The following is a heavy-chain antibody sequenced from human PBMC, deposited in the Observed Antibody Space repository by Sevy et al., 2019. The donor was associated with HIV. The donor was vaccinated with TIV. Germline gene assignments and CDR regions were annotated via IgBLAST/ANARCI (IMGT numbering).Heavy chain of an antibody. V-gene: IGHV3-49*04. CDR2: MRSKAFAGTT. CDR1: GFNLGDYA. D-gene: IGHD4-17*01. CDR3: ARVRDYGGVKDAFDI. Sequence: GGSLRLSCSTSGFNLGDYAMSWVRQSPGKGLEWVGFMRSKAFAGTTEYAASVKGRFTSSRDNSKNTLYLQMNSLRAEDTAVYYCARVRDYGGVKDAFDIWGQGTMVTVSS. J-gene: IGHJ3*02.